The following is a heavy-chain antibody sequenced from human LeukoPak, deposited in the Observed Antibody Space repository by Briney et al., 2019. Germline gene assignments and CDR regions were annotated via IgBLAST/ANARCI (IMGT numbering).Heavy chain of an antibody. CDR1: GYTFTSYD. CDR3: ARDHSRYCSSTSCSDFDY. V-gene: IGHV1-8*03. CDR2: LNPNSGNT. D-gene: IGHD2-2*01. Sequence: GASVKVSCKASGYTFTSYDINWVRQATGQGLEWTGWLNPNSGNTGYAQKFQGRVTITRNTSISTAYMELSSLRSEDTAVYYCARDHSRYCSSTSCSDFDYWGQGTLVTVSS. J-gene: IGHJ4*02.